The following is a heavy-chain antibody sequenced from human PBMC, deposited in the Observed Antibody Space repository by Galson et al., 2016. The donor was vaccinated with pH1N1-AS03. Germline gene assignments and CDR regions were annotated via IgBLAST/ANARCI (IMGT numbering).Heavy chain of an antibody. CDR3: SRKLDD. D-gene: IGHD4-23*01. V-gene: IGHV3-72*01. CDR1: GSPFSDHY. J-gene: IGHJ4*02. CDR2: IRDKANSNTI. Sequence: SLRLSCAASGSPFSDHYMDWVRQTPAKGLEWIARIRDKANSNTIEYAASVRGRFTISRDDSQNSVYLQMNDLKAEDTALYYCSRKLDDWGQGTLVTVSS.